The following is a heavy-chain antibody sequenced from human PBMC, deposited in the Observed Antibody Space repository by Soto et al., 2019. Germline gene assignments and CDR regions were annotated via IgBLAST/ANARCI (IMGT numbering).Heavy chain of an antibody. V-gene: IGHV4-59*01. Sequence: QVQLQESGPGLVKPSETLSLTCTVSGGSISSYYWSWIRQPPGKGLEWIGYIYYSGSTNYNPSLKSRVTISVDTSKNQSSLKLSSVTAAATAVYYCASVWTFHWYFDLWGRGTLVTVSS. J-gene: IGHJ2*01. CDR1: GGSISSYY. CDR2: IYYSGST. CDR3: ASVWTFHWYFDL. D-gene: IGHD1-1*01.